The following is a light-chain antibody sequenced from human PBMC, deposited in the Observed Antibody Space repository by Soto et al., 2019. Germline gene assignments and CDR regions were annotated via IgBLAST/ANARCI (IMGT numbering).Light chain of an antibody. CDR1: QSVSSN. CDR2: EAS. J-gene: IGKJ1*01. Sequence: EIVMTQSPATLSVSPGGRATLSCRASQSVSSNLAWYQQKPGQAPRLLIYEASNRAAGVPGRFSGSGSGTDFTLTITRLEPEDFAFYYCHQRQRWPRTFGQGTKVDIK. CDR3: HQRQRWPRT. V-gene: IGKV3-11*01.